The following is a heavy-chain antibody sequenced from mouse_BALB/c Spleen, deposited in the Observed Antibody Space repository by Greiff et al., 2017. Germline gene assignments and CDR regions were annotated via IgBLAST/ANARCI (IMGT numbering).Heavy chain of an antibody. J-gene: IGHJ4*01. CDR2: IDPSDSYT. Sequence: QVQLQQSGAELVKPGASVKMSCKASGYTFTSYWMHWVKQRPGQGLEWIGVIDPSDSYTSYNQKFKGKATLTVDTSSSTAYMQLSSLTSEDSAVYYCTRGTVVDAMDYWGQGTSVTVS. CDR1: GYTFTSYW. CDR3: TRGTVVDAMDY. V-gene: IGHV1S127*01. D-gene: IGHD1-1*01.